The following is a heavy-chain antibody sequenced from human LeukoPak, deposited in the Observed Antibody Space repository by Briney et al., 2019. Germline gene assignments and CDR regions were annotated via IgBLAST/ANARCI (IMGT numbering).Heavy chain of an antibody. CDR1: GGTFSSFD. CDR3: ARGNDILDWFDP. CDR2: IIPTFATA. Sequence: ASVKVSCKDSGGTFSSFDISWVRHVPGPGLEWMGGIIPTFATAKYAQKFQGRVTITADESTSSAYLELSGLRSEDTAVYYCARGNDILDWFDPWGQGTLVTVSS. D-gene: IGHD3-9*01. V-gene: IGHV1-69*13. J-gene: IGHJ5*02.